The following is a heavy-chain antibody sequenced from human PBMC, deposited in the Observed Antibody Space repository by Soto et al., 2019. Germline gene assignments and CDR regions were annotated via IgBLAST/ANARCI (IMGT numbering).Heavy chain of an antibody. CDR1: GFIFSNYA. D-gene: IGHD3-10*01. V-gene: IGHV3-30*18. Sequence: QVQLVESGGGVVQPGRSLRLSCAASGFIFSNYAMHWVRQAPGKGLEWVAVISDDGTKRYYADSVKGRFTISRDISKSMLYLQMNSLRTEDTAVYYCAKDRADSGSYYNQGYYYGMDVWGQGTTVTVSS. CDR2: ISDDGTKR. CDR3: AKDRADSGSYYNQGYYYGMDV. J-gene: IGHJ6*02.